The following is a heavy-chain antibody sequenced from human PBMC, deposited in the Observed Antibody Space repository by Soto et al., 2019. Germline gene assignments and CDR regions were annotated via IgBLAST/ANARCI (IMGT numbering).Heavy chain of an antibody. CDR3: ARDSGSGKYDY. J-gene: IGHJ4*02. Sequence: QVQLVESGGGLVKPGGSLRLSCAASGFTFSDSYMSLIRQAPGKRLEWVSYISSSSSYTNYADSVQGRFTISRDNAKNSLYLQWDSLSAEYPAVYYCARDSGSGKYDYWGQGTLVTASS. V-gene: IGHV3-11*06. CDR2: ISSSSSYT. D-gene: IGHD3-10*01. CDR1: GFTFSDSY.